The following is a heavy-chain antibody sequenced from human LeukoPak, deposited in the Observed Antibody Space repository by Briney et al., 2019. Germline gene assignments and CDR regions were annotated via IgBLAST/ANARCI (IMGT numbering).Heavy chain of an antibody. Sequence: ASVKVSCKASGYTFTSCGISWVRQAPGQGLEWMGWVSAYNGNTNYAQKLQGRGTMTTDTSTRTAYMELRSLRSDDTAVYYCARGLEWLTRRHTWFDPWGQGTLVTVSS. CDR2: VSAYNGNT. D-gene: IGHD3-3*01. CDR1: GYTFTSCG. V-gene: IGHV1-18*01. J-gene: IGHJ5*02. CDR3: ARGLEWLTRRHTWFDP.